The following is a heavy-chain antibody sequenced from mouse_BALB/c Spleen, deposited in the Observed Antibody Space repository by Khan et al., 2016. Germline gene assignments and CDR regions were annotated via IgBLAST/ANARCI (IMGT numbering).Heavy chain of an antibody. V-gene: IGHV7-3*02. CDR1: GFTFTDYY. CDR3: ARTGTYFDC. Sequence: EVELVESGGGLVQPGGSLRLSCATSGFTFTDYYMSWVRQPPGKALEWLGFIRNKANGYTTEYSASVKGRFTISRDNSQSILYLQMNTLRAEDSATYYCARTGTYFDCWGQGTTLTVSS. J-gene: IGHJ2*01. CDR2: IRNKANGYTT. D-gene: IGHD4-1*01.